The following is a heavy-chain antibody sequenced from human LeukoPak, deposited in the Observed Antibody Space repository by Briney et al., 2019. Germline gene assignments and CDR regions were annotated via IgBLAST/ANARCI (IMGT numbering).Heavy chain of an antibody. Sequence: SVTVSCKASGGTFGSYAISWVRQAPGQGLEWMGGIIPMFTTADYAQKFQGRATITADESTSTAYMELSSLRSDDTAVYYCASGGGGAYYFDYWGQGTLVTVSS. CDR3: ASGGGGAYYFDY. J-gene: IGHJ4*02. CDR2: IIPMFTTA. CDR1: GGTFGSYA. D-gene: IGHD3-16*01. V-gene: IGHV1-69*13.